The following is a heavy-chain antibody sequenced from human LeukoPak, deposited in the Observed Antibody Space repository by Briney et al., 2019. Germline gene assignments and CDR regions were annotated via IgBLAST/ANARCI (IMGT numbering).Heavy chain of an antibody. V-gene: IGHV4-61*02. CDR2: IYTSGST. Sequence: PSQTLSLTCTVSGGSISSGSYYWSWIRQPAGKGLEWIGRIYTSGSTNYNPSLKSRVTISVDTSKNQFSLKLSSVTAADTAVYYCARPARGDYHSYYMDVWGKGTTVTVSS. CDR3: ARPARGDYHSYYMDV. J-gene: IGHJ6*03. CDR1: GGSISSGSYY. D-gene: IGHD3-10*01.